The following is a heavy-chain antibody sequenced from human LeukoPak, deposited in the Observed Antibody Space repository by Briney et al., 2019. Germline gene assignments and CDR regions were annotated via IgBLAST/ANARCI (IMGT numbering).Heavy chain of an antibody. CDR2: ISSISSYK. CDR3: ARDGQTGTTVY. Sequence: GGSVSLSRAVSVFTHSSYSMNWVRQPRGKGLEWVLSISSISSYKYYAHSMKGRFTISRDNAKNSLHLQMNSLRAEDTAVYYCARDGQTGTTVYWGQGTLVTVSS. D-gene: IGHD1-7*01. V-gene: IGHV3-21*01. J-gene: IGHJ4*02. CDR1: VFTHSSYS.